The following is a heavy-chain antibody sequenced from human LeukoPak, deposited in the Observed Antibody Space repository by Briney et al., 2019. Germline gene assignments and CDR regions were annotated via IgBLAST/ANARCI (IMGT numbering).Heavy chain of an antibody. V-gene: IGHV3-48*01. CDR1: GFTFSSYG. D-gene: IGHD1-26*01. J-gene: IGHJ4*02. CDR3: AREVGATDLDY. CDR2: ISSSSSTI. Sequence: GGSLRLSCAASGFTFSSYGMTWVRQAPGKGLEWVSYISSSSSTIYYADSVKGRFTISRDNAKNSLYLQMNSLRAEDTAVYYCAREVGATDLDYWGQGTLVTVSS.